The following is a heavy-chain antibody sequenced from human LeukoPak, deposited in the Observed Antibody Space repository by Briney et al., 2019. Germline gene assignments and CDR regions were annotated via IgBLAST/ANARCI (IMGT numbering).Heavy chain of an antibody. CDR3: ARYVRNSGTYYLDY. J-gene: IGHJ4*02. Sequence: SETLSLTCTVSGGSISDGYWTWIRQPPGKGLELIGFAHYTGSTNYNPSLKSRVTISIDTSKNQFSLMLSSVSAADTAVYYCARYVRNSGTYYLDYRGQGILVTVSS. D-gene: IGHD1-26*01. CDR1: GGSISDGY. CDR2: AHYTGST. V-gene: IGHV4-59*01.